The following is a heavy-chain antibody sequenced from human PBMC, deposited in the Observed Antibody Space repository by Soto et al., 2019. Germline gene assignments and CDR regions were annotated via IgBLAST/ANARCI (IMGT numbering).Heavy chain of an antibody. D-gene: IGHD5-18*01. J-gene: IGHJ4*02. V-gene: IGHV3-53*01. CDR1: GFTVSSNY. Sequence: GGSLRLSCAASGFTVSSNYMSWVRQAPGKGLEWVSVIYSGGSTYYADSVKGRFTISRDNSKNTLYLQMNSLRAEDTAVYYCARVKRGYSYGYGTEYYFDYWGQGTLVTVSS. CDR3: ARVKRGYSYGYGTEYYFDY. CDR2: IYSGGST.